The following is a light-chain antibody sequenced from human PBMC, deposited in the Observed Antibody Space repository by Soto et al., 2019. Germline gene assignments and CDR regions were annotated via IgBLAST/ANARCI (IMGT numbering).Light chain of an antibody. J-gene: IGKJ1*01. CDR3: QQYNSYSWT. V-gene: IGKV3-11*01. CDR2: DAS. CDR1: QSVSSY. Sequence: EIVLPQSPATLSLSPGERATLSCRASQSVSSYLAWYQQKPGQAPRLLIYDASNRATGIPARFSGSGSGTEFTLTISSLQPDDFATYYCQQYNSYSWTFGQGTKVDIK.